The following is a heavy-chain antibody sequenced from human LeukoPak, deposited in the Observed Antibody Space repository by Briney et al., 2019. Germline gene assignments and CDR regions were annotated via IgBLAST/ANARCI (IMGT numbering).Heavy chain of an antibody. CDR2: INHSGSA. Sequence: PSETLSLTCALYGGSFSGYYWSWIRQPPGKGLEWIGEINHSGSANYNPSLKSRVTISIDTSKNQFSLKLSSVTAADTAVYYCARYAAAARYYYYYYYMDVWGKGTTVTVSS. J-gene: IGHJ6*03. CDR3: ARYAAAARYYYYYYYMDV. D-gene: IGHD6-13*01. V-gene: IGHV4-34*01. CDR1: GGSFSGYY.